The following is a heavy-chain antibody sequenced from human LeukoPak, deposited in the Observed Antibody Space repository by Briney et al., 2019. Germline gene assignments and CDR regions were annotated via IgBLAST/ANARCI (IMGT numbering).Heavy chain of an antibody. CDR3: ARGTGTGSWFDP. V-gene: IGHV4-34*01. CDR2: INHSGST. D-gene: IGHD1-1*01. CDR1: GGSFSGYY. Sequence: SETLSLTCAVYGGSFSGYYWSWIRQPPGKGLEWIGEINHSGSTNYNPSLKSRVTISVDTFKNQFSLKLSSVTAADTAVYYCARGTGTGSWFDPWGQGTLVTVSS. J-gene: IGHJ5*02.